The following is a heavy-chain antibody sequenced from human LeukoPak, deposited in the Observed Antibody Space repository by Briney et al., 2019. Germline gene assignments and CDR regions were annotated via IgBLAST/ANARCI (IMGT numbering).Heavy chain of an antibody. CDR1: GGTFSSYA. J-gene: IGHJ4*02. D-gene: IGHD1-26*01. Sequence: SVKVSCKASGGTFSSYAISWVRQAPGQGLEWMGRIIPVLGIANYAQKFQGRVTITADKSTSTAYMELSSLRSEDTAVYYCARDGGSYYSPSDYWGQGTLVTVSS. CDR2: IIPVLGIA. CDR3: ARDGGSYYSPSDY. V-gene: IGHV1-69*04.